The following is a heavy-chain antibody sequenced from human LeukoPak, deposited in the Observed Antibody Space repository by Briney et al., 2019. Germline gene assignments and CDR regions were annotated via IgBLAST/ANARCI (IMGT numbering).Heavy chain of an antibody. Sequence: GGSLRLSCAASGFTFSSYGMHWVRQAPGKGLEGVAVISYDGSNKYYADSVKGRFTISRDNSKNTLYLQMNSLRAEDTAVYYCAREQIGGYCSSTSCPNWFDPWGQGTLVTVSS. J-gene: IGHJ5*02. V-gene: IGHV3-30*03. CDR2: ISYDGSNK. D-gene: IGHD2-2*01. CDR1: GFTFSSYG. CDR3: AREQIGGYCSSTSCPNWFDP.